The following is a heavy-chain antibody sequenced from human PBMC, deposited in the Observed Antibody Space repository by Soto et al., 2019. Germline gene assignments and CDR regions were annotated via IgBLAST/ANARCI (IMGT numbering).Heavy chain of an antibody. J-gene: IGHJ3*01. D-gene: IGHD2-8*01. CDR2: ISYSGST. CDR1: AGSISTINYY. Sequence: QVQLQESGPGLVRPSQTLSLTCTVSAGSISTINYYWSWIRQHPEKGLEWIGYISYSGSTFYHSSLTSRVTIPLDTSKKQFPRTLTSATAADTAVYYCARSAQWDGFDPWGQGTMVTVSS. CDR3: ARSAQWDGFDP. V-gene: IGHV4-31*03.